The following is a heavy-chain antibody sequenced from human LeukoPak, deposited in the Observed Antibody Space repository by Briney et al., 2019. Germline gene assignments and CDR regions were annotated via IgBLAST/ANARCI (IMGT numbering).Heavy chain of an antibody. CDR2: ISSSGSTI. CDR3: AKDGNYYGSVIDY. Sequence: GGSLRLSCAASGFTFSDYYMSWIRQAPGKGLEWVSYISSSGSTIYYADSVKGRFTISRDKPSNTLYLQMNSLRADDTAVYYCAKDGNYYGSVIDYWGQGTLVTVSS. J-gene: IGHJ4*02. CDR1: GFTFSDYY. D-gene: IGHD3-10*01. V-gene: IGHV3-11*04.